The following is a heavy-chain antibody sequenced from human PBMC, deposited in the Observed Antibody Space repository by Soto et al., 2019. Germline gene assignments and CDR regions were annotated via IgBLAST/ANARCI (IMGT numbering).Heavy chain of an antibody. CDR3: ARSPMVRGVYWFDP. CDR1: GGSISSSNW. J-gene: IGHJ5*02. V-gene: IGHV4-4*02. Sequence: PSETLSLTCAVSGGSISSSNWWSWVRQPPGKGLEWIGEIYHSGSTNYNPSLQSRVTISLDKSKNQFSLKLSSVTAADTAVYYCARSPMVRGVYWFDPWGQGTLVTVSS. CDR2: IYHSGST. D-gene: IGHD3-10*01.